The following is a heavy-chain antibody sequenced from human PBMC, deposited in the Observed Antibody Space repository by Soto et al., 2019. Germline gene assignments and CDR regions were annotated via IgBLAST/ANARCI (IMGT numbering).Heavy chain of an antibody. D-gene: IGHD1-26*01. J-gene: IGHJ4*01. CDR2: IHPRDSFT. V-gene: IGHV5-51*01. Sequence: PGESLKISCLGSGYALFAYRIAWVRQLPGKGFEYLGSIHPRDSFTRYSPSLAGQLTISVDKTINTAYLQWASLRASDAAMYYCARQKDFYGGESISDYWGHGTLVTVSS. CDR3: ARQKDFYGGESISDY. CDR1: GYALFAYR.